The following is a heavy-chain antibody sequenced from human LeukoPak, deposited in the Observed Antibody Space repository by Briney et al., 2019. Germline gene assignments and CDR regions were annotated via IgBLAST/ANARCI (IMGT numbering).Heavy chain of an antibody. V-gene: IGHV3-21*04. CDR1: GFTFSSYG. J-gene: IGHJ5*02. D-gene: IGHD3-10*01. CDR2: ISSSSSYI. CDR3: ARWMVRGVIIRHPGGPNWFDP. Sequence: GGSLRLSCAASGFTFSSYGMSWVRQAPGKGLEWVSSISSSSSYIYYADSVKGRFTISRDNAKNSLYLQMNSLRAEDTAVYYCARWMVRGVIIRHPGGPNWFDPWGQGTLVTVSS.